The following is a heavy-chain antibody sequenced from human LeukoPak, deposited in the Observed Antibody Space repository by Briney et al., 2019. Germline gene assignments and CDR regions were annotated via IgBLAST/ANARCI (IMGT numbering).Heavy chain of an antibody. V-gene: IGHV1-69*13. J-gene: IGHJ3*02. CDR1: GGTFSSYA. D-gene: IGHD2-2*01. CDR3: ARVKGDQGAFDI. Sequence: GASVKVSCKASGGTFSSYAISWVRQAPGQGLEWMGGIIPIFGTANYAQKFQGRVTITADESTSTAYMELSSLRSEDTAVYYCARVKGDQGAFDIWGQGTMVTVSS. CDR2: IIPIFGTA.